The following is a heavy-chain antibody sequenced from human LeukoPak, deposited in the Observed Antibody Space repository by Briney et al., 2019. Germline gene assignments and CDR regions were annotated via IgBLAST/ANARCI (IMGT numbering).Heavy chain of an antibody. CDR3: ARDCSSTSCYYYYYYYGMDV. V-gene: IGHV1-69*13. CDR1: GYTFTSYY. D-gene: IGHD2-2*01. Sequence: SVKVSCKASGYTFTSYYMHWVRQAPGQGLEWMGGIIPIFGTANYAQKFQGRVTITADESTSTAYMELSSLRSEDTAVYYCARDCSSTSCYYYYYYYGMDVWGQGTTVTVSS. J-gene: IGHJ6*02. CDR2: IIPIFGTA.